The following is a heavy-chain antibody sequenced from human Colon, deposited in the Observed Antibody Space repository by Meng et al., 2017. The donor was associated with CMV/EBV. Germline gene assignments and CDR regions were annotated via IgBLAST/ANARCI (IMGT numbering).Heavy chain of an antibody. CDR1: GYTFTSYG. V-gene: IGHV1-18*01. J-gene: IGHJ4*02. D-gene: IGHD1-26*01. CDR2: ISAHSGDT. Sequence: QVQLLQSGTEVKKPGASVKVSCKASGYTFTSYGISWLRQAPGQGLEWMGWISAHSGDTRFGHKFKGRVTMTRDMSTSTVYMDLTSLRSEDTAVYYCARELPHTYYFDSWGQGTLVTVSS. CDR3: ARELPHTYYFDS.